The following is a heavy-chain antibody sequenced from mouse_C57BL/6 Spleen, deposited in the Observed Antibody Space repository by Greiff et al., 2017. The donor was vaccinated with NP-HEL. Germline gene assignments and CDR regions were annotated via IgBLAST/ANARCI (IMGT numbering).Heavy chain of an antibody. CDR1: GYTFTSYW. CDR2: IHPSDSDT. Sequence: QVQLQQPGAELVKPGASVKVSCKASGYTFTSYWMHWVKQRPGQGLEWIGRIHPSDSDTNYNQKFKGKATLTVDKSSSTAYMQLSSLTSEDSAVYYCAIHYYGSSYYAMDYWGQGTSVTVSS. J-gene: IGHJ4*01. CDR3: AIHYYGSSYYAMDY. V-gene: IGHV1-74*01. D-gene: IGHD1-1*01.